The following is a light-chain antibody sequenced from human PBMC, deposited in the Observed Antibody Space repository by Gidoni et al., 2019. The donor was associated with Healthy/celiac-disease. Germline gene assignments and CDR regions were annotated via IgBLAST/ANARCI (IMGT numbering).Light chain of an antibody. V-gene: IGKV1-5*01. CDR2: DAS. Sequence: IQMPQSPSTLSASVGDRVTITCRASQSISSWLAWYQQKPGKAPKLLIYDASSLESGVPSRVSGSGSGTELNLTISSLQPDDVETYYCQQYNSYYRTFGQGTKVEIK. J-gene: IGKJ1*01. CDR3: QQYNSYYRT. CDR1: QSISSW.